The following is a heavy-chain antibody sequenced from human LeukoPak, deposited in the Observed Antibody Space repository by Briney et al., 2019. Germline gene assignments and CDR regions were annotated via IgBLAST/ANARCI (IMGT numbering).Heavy chain of an antibody. CDR1: GFSFNTYS. J-gene: IGHJ1*01. V-gene: IGHV3-21*01. CDR3: VRGQASGWKERYFQY. CDR2: ISSSNYI. D-gene: IGHD6-19*01. Sequence: GGSLRLSCAASGFSFNTYSMNWVRQAPGKGLEWVSSISSSNYIYYVDSVKGRFTISRDNAKNSLYLQMNSLRVEDTAVYYCVRGQASGWKERYFQYWGQGTLVTVSS.